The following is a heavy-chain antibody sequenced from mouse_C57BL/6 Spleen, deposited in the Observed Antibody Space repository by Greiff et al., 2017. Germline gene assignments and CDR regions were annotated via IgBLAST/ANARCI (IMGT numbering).Heavy chain of an antibody. Sequence: QVQLQQSGAELVKPGASVKISCKASGYTFTDYYINWVKQRPGQGLEWIGKIGPGSGSTYYNEKFKGKATLTADKSSSTAYMQLSSLTSEDSAVYFCARTHYYGSTHYYAMDYWGQGTSVTVSS. J-gene: IGHJ4*01. CDR1: GYTFTDYY. V-gene: IGHV1-77*01. CDR3: ARTHYYGSTHYYAMDY. D-gene: IGHD1-1*01. CDR2: IGPGSGST.